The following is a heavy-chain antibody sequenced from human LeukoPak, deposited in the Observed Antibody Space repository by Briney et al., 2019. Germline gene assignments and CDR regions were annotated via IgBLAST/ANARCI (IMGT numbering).Heavy chain of an antibody. Sequence: SDTLSLTCAVSGYSITSSSWWGWIRQPPGKGLEWIGEINHSGSTNYNPSLKSRVTISVDTSKNQFSLKLSSVTAADTAVYYCASSEGYCSGGCCFPGLSRFDPWGQGTLVTVSS. V-gene: IGHV4-28*01. D-gene: IGHD2-15*01. CDR3: ASSEGYCSGGCCFPGLSRFDP. J-gene: IGHJ5*02. CDR1: GYSITSSSW. CDR2: INHSGST.